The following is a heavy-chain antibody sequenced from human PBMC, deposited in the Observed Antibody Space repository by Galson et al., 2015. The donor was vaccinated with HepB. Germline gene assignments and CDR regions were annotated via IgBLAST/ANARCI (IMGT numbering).Heavy chain of an antibody. CDR3: AKGPRLGVTAGGYYFDY. CDR1: GFTFSSYG. Sequence: SLRLSCAASGFTFSSYGMHWVRQAPGKGLEWVAVISYDGSNKYYADSVKGRFTISRDNSKNTLYLQMNSLRAEDTAVYYCAKGPRLGVTAGGYYFDYWGQRTLVTVSS. J-gene: IGHJ4*02. V-gene: IGHV3-30*18. D-gene: IGHD2-21*02. CDR2: ISYDGSNK.